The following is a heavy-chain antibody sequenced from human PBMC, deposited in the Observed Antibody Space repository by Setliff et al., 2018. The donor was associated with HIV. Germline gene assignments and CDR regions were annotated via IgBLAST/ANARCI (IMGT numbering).Heavy chain of an antibody. D-gene: IGHD3-3*01. J-gene: IGHJ4*02. CDR3: ARGGLGVVTSFDS. CDR1: GGSISTGGYY. CDR2: IYNSGGT. V-gene: IGHV4-31*03. Sequence: SETLSLTCTVSGGSISTGGYYWSWIRQHPGKGLEWIGYIYNSGGTYYNPSLKSRITMSIDTSKNQFSLKLNSVTAADTAVYYCARGGLGVVTSFDSWGPGTLVTVSS.